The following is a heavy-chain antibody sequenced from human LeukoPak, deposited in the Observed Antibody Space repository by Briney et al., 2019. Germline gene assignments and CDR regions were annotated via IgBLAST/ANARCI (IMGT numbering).Heavy chain of an antibody. CDR3: ARYRAFDI. V-gene: IGHV4-59*01. J-gene: IGHJ3*02. CDR1: GDSISSYY. D-gene: IGHD1-14*01. Sequence: SSETLSLTCTVSGDSISSYYWGWIRQPPGRGLEWIGYIYSSDTNYNPSLKSRVTISVDTSKNQFSLKLSSVTAADTAVYYCARYRAFDIWGQGTMVTVSS. CDR2: IYSSDT.